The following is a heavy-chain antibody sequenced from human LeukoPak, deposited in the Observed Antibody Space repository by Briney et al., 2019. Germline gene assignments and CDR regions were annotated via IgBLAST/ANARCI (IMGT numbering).Heavy chain of an antibody. D-gene: IGHD5-18*01. Sequence: PSETLSLTCTVSGGSISSSSYYWGWIRQPPWKGLEWIGSIYYSGSTYYNPSLKSRVTISVDTSKNQFSLKLSSVTAADTAVYYCAREGRRGYSYGYRYWGQGTLVTVSS. J-gene: IGHJ4*02. CDR2: IYYSGST. CDR1: GGSISSSSYY. V-gene: IGHV4-39*07. CDR3: AREGRRGYSYGYRY.